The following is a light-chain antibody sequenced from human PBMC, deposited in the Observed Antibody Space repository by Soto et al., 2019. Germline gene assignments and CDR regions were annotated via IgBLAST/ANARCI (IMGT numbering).Light chain of an antibody. V-gene: IGLV2-14*03. CDR1: SSDVGGSNY. Sequence: QSALTQPASVSGSPGQSITISCTGTSSDVGGSNYVSWYQQDPGKAPKLIIFDVSHRPSGFSNRFSGSKSGNTASLTISGLQAEDEADYYCSSYTSSSTYVFGTGTKLTVL. J-gene: IGLJ1*01. CDR2: DVS. CDR3: SSYTSSSTYV.